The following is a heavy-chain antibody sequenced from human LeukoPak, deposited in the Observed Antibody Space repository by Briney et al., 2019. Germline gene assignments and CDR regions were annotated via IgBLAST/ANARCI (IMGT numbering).Heavy chain of an antibody. CDR1: GFTFSSYA. D-gene: IGHD4-11*01. J-gene: IGHJ4*02. Sequence: PGGSLRLSCAASGFTFSSYAMSWVRQVPGKGLEWVSAISGSGGSTYYADSVKGRFTISRDNSKNTLYLQMNSLRAEDTAVYYCAKGDDYSNVPLDYWGQGTLVTVSS. V-gene: IGHV3-23*01. CDR3: AKGDDYSNVPLDY. CDR2: ISGSGGST.